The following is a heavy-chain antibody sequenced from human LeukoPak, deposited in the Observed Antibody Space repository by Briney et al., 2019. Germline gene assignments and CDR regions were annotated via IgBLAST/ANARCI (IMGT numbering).Heavy chain of an antibody. Sequence: PSETLALTCAVYGGSFSAYYWSWIRQPPGKGLEWMGESKHSGSTNDTPSLESRLSISVDTSKDQFSLRLSSVTAADTAVYYCARRRIAVAGEDWGHGTLVTVAS. CDR3: ARRRIAVAGED. D-gene: IGHD6-19*01. J-gene: IGHJ4*01. CDR1: GGSFSAYY. V-gene: IGHV4-34*01. CDR2: SKHSGST.